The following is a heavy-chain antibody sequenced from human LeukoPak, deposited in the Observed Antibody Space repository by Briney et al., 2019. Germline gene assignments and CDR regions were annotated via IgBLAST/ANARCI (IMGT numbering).Heavy chain of an antibody. Sequence: GGSLRLSCAASGFTFSGYWMSWVRQAPGKGLEWVSAISGSGGSTYYADSVKGRFTISRDNSKNTLYLQMNSLRAEDTAVYYCAKALGFGELLPFDPWGQRTLVTVSP. CDR3: AKALGFGELLPFDP. V-gene: IGHV3-23*01. CDR2: ISGSGGST. J-gene: IGHJ5*02. CDR1: GFTFSGYW. D-gene: IGHD3-10*01.